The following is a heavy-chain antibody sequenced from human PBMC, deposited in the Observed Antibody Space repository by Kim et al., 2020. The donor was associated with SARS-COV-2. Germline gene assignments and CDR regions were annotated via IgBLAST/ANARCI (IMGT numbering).Heavy chain of an antibody. J-gene: IGHJ4*02. Sequence: GGSLRLSCAASGFTFSSYGMHWVRQAPGKGLEWVAVISYDGSNKYYADSVKGRFTISRDNSKNTLYLQMNSLRAEDTAVYYCAREFYGSGSPSVFDYWGQGTLVTVSS. V-gene: IGHV3-33*05. CDR2: ISYDGSNK. D-gene: IGHD3-10*01. CDR1: GFTFSSYG. CDR3: AREFYGSGSPSVFDY.